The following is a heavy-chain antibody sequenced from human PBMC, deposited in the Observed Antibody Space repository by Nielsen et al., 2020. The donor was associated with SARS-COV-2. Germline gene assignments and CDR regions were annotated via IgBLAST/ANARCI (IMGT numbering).Heavy chain of an antibody. D-gene: IGHD3-10*01. J-gene: IGHJ4*02. V-gene: IGHV3-23*01. CDR2: IGGTGSNT. Sequence: GESLKFSCAASGFTFSMFALTWVRQAPGKGLEWVSSIGGTGSNTFYADSVKGRFTISRDNFESTVYLQMNSLRAEDTGIYYCAKIKGWFGESIAFDSWGQGSLVTVSS. CDR3: AKIKGWFGESIAFDS. CDR1: GFTFSMFA.